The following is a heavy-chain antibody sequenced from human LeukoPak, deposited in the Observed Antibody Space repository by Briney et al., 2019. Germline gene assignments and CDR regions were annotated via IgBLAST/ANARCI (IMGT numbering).Heavy chain of an antibody. D-gene: IGHD1-1*01. J-gene: IGHJ1*01. Sequence: GRSLRLSCAASGFIFNNYALHWVRQAPGKGLEWVAVISYDGSKIYYSDSVNGRFTISRDNSKNTLYLQMNSLRAEDTAVYYCARGGTTLGRIREYFPHGGQGTLVIVSS. V-gene: IGHV3-30*04. CDR2: ISYDGSKI. CDR1: GFIFNNYA. CDR3: ARGGTTLGRIREYFPH.